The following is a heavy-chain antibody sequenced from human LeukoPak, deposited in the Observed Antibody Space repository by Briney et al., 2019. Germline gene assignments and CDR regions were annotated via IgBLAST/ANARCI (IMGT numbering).Heavy chain of an antibody. CDR2: IGSSAGTT. CDR3: AKDRTGYTSGQGYFDY. V-gene: IGHV3-23*01. J-gene: IGHJ4*02. D-gene: IGHD6-19*01. Sequence: GGSLRLSCAASGFTFSSYAMSWVRQAPGKGLEWVSGIGSSAGTTYYADSVEGRFSISRDNSKNTLFLQMNSLRAGDTAVYFCAKDRTGYTSGQGYFDYWGQGVLVTVSS. CDR1: GFTFSSYA.